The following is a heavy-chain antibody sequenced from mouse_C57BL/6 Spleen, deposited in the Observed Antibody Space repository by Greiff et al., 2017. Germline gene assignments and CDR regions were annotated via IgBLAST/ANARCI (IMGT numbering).Heavy chain of an antibody. CDR1: GYTFTEYT. J-gene: IGHJ3*01. CDR3: ARHEGRDYDAWFAY. D-gene: IGHD2-4*01. V-gene: IGHV1-62-2*01. Sequence: VQLQQSGAGLVKPGASVKLSCKASGYTFTEYTIHWVKQRSGQGLEWIGWFYPGGGSIKYNEKFKDKATLTADKSSSTVYMELSRLTSADAAVYFCARHEGRDYDAWFAYWGQGTLVTVSA. CDR2: FYPGGGSI.